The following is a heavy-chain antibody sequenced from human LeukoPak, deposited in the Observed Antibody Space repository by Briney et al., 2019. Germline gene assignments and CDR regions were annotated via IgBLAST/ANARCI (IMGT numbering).Heavy chain of an antibody. D-gene: IGHD4-17*01. CDR1: GGSISSGSYY. CDR3: ARLDYGDYYFDY. CDR2: IYTSGST. Sequence: SETLSLTCTVSGGSISSGSYYWSWIRQPAGKGLEWIGRIYTSGSTNYNPSLKSRVTISVDTSKNQFSLKLSSVTAADTAVYYCARLDYGDYYFDYWGLGTLVSVSS. V-gene: IGHV4-61*02. J-gene: IGHJ4*02.